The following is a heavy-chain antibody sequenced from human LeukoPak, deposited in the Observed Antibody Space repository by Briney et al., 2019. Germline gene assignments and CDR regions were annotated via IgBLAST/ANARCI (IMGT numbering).Heavy chain of an antibody. CDR1: GFTFSDYY. V-gene: IGHV3-11*05. CDR2: ISKSGDNT. D-gene: IGHD1-26*01. Sequence: GGSLRLSCAAPGFTFSDYYMSWIRQAPGKGLEWVSYISKSGDNTNYADSVKGRFTISRDNAKNSLYLQMNSLRAEDTAVYYCARVRQSGSPLDYWGQGTLVTVSS. J-gene: IGHJ4*02. CDR3: ARVRQSGSPLDY.